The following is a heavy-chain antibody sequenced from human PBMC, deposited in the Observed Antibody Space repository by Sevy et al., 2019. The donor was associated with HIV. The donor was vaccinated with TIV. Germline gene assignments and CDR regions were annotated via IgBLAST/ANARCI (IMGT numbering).Heavy chain of an antibody. J-gene: IGHJ3*01. CDR2: ISADGGVK. CDR1: GFIFSNYA. CDR3: AGENYYDSTSLGSFEG. D-gene: IGHD3-22*01. Sequence: GGSLRLSCAASGFIFSNYAMTWVRQAPGRGLEWVAIISADGGVKYYADSVKGRFTISRENSDNTMSFQMNSLRTEESALYNCAGENYYDSTSLGSFEGWCQGKMATVSS. V-gene: IGHV3-30-3*01.